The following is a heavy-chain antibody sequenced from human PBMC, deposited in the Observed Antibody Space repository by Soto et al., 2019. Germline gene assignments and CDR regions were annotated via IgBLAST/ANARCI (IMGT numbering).Heavy chain of an antibody. Sequence: LSLTCTVSGGSISSGDYYWSWIRQPPGKGLEWIGYIYYSGSTYYNPSLKSRVTISVDTSKNQFSLKLSSVTAADTAVYYCARTYYYDSSGYYSGPYDYWGQGTLVTVSS. CDR2: IYYSGST. D-gene: IGHD3-22*01. V-gene: IGHV4-30-4*01. CDR1: GGSISSGDYY. CDR3: ARTYYYDSSGYYSGPYDY. J-gene: IGHJ4*02.